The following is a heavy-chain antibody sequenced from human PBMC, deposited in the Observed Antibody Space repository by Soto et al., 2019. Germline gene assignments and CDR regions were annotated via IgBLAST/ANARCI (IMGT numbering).Heavy chain of an antibody. Sequence: EVQLVESGGGLVQPGGSLRLSCAASGFTFSSYSMNWVRQAPGKGLEWVSYISSSSSTIYYADSVKGRFTISRDNAKNSLYLQMNSLRDEDTAVYYCARDQGGSGVWGGYYFDYWGQGTLVTVSS. D-gene: IGHD1-26*01. J-gene: IGHJ4*02. CDR2: ISSSSSTI. CDR1: GFTFSSYS. V-gene: IGHV3-48*02. CDR3: ARDQGGSGVWGGYYFDY.